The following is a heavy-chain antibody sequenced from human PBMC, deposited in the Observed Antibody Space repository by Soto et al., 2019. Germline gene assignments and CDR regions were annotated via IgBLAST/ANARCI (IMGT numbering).Heavy chain of an antibody. CDR2: IKSKTAGGSA. D-gene: IGHD3-3*01. CDR3: TTDLWQSYYDFWSGPNYWFDP. CDR1: GFTFSEAW. V-gene: IGHV3-15*01. Sequence: GGSLRLSCAASGFTFSEAWMTWVRQAPGKGLEWIGRIKSKTAGGSADYSSRAKGRFTTLRDDSKNMVYLQMTSLKTEDTGVYYCTTDLWQSYYDFWSGPNYWFDPWGQGTLVTVSS. J-gene: IGHJ5*02.